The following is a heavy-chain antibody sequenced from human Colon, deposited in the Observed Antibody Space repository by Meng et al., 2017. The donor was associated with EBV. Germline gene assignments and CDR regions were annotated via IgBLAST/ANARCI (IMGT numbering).Heavy chain of an antibody. Sequence: GYELKNPGASVKVSCKASGYTFTRYPMNWVRQAPGQGLEWMGWISTNTGNPTYAQGFTGRFVFSVDTSVSTAYLQISSLKAEDTAVYYCGTLKYTSGFYGPAYWGQGALVTVSS. V-gene: IGHV7-4-1*02. CDR2: ISTNTGNP. D-gene: IGHD6-19*01. J-gene: IGHJ4*02. CDR3: GTLKYTSGFYGPAY. CDR1: GYTFTRYP.